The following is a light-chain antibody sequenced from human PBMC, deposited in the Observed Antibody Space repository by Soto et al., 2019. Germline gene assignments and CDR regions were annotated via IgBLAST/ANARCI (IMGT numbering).Light chain of an antibody. CDR3: QSYDSSLGGV. Sequence: QSVLTQPPSVSGAPGQRVTISCTGSSSNIGAGYDVHWYQQLPGTAPKLLIYGNNNRPSGVPDRFSGSKSGTSASLAITGLQAEDEADYNCQSYDSSLGGVFGGGTKLTVL. CDR2: GNN. V-gene: IGLV1-40*01. J-gene: IGLJ2*01. CDR1: SSNIGAGYD.